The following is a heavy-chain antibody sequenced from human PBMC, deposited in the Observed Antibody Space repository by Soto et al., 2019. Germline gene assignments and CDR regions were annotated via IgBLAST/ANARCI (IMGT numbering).Heavy chain of an antibody. CDR3: ARDIAFDIDY. Sequence: QVHLLQSGAEVQKPGASVKVSCKTSGYTFNDFGITWVRQTPGLGLEWLGWIYSKAGKMKLASKFQNGVIMTTDTSTSPAFMELTSLTFDNSAIYFCARDIAFDIDYWGKGTLVTVS. D-gene: IGHD2-15*01. CDR2: IYSKAGKM. V-gene: IGHV1-18*01. CDR1: GYTFNDFG. J-gene: IGHJ4*02.